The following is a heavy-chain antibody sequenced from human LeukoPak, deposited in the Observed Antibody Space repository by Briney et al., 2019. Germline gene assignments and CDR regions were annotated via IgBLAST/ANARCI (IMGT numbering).Heavy chain of an antibody. J-gene: IGHJ3*02. D-gene: IGHD1-1*01. V-gene: IGHV3-9*01. CDR1: GFTFDDYA. CDR2: ISWNSGSI. Sequence: QSGGSLRLSCAASGFTFDDYAMHWVRQAPGKGLEWVSGISWNSGSIGYADSVKGRFTISRDNAKNSLYLQMNSLRAEDTALYYCAKDISWNTGDAFDIWGQGTMVTVSS. CDR3: AKDISWNTGDAFDI.